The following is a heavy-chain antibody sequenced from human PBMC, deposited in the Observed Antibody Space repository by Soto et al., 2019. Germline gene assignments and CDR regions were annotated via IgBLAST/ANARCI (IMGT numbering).Heavy chain of an antibody. CDR3: AKLTAA. D-gene: IGHD6-13*01. J-gene: IGHJ4*02. CDR1: GFTFSAYV. CDR2: ITSSGGGT. V-gene: IGHV3-23*01. Sequence: EVEVLESGGGLVQPGGSLRLSCAASGFTFSAYVMSWVRQAPGKGLEWVSSITSSGGGTYYADSVKGRFTVSRDNSKNTVYLQMNSLRDEDKAVYYCAKLTAAWGQGTLVTVAS.